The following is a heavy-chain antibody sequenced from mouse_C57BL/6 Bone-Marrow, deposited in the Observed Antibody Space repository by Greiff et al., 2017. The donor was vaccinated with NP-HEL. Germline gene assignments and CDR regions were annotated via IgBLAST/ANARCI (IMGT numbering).Heavy chain of an antibody. Sequence: QVQLQQPGAELVKPGASVKLSCKASGYTFTSSWMHWVKQRPGRGLGWIGGIDPNSGGTTYNGKFKRKATLTVDKPSSTAYMQLSSLTSEDSAVYYCAYDYVRWFAYWGQGTLVTVSA. D-gene: IGHD2-4*01. CDR3: AYDYVRWFAY. V-gene: IGHV1-72*01. CDR1: GYTFTSSW. J-gene: IGHJ3*01. CDR2: IDPNSGGT.